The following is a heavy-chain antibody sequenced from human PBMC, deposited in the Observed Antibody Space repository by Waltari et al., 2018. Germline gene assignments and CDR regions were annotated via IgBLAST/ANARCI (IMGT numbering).Heavy chain of an antibody. V-gene: IGHV4-39*07. CDR2: IYYSGST. D-gene: IGHD6-19*01. Sequence: QLQLQESGPGLVKPSETLSLTCTVSGGSISSSSYYWGWIRQPPGKGLEWIGSIYYSGSTYYNPSLKSRVTIAVDTSKNQFSLKLSSVTAADTAVYYCARAGRGPQAIIAVAGTEFSPDAFDIWGQGTMVTVSS. J-gene: IGHJ3*02. CDR1: GGSISSSSYY. CDR3: ARAGRGPQAIIAVAGTEFSPDAFDI.